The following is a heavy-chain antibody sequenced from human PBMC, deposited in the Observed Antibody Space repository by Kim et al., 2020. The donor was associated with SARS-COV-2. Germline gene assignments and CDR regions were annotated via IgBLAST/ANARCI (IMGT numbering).Heavy chain of an antibody. CDR1: GYSISSGYY. V-gene: IGHV4-38-2*02. J-gene: IGHJ3*02. D-gene: IGHD6-13*01. CDR3: ARPLRSWYRAAFDI. CDR2: ISHSGST. Sequence: SETLSLTCTVSGYSISSGYYWGCLRQPRGRGLGLIGSISHSGSTYYNPSLKSRVTISVDTSNKQFSLKLSSVTAADTAVYYCARPLRSWYRAAFDIWGQGTMVTVSS.